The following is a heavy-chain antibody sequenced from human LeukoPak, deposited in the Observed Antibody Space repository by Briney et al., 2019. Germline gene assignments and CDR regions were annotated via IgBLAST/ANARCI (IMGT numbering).Heavy chain of an antibody. D-gene: IGHD3-22*01. Sequence: PGGSLRLSCAASGFTFSSYGMHWVRQAPGKGLEWVAVISYDGSNKYYADSVKGRFTISRDNSKNTLYLQMNSLRAEDTAVYYCARDSYYFDSSGYYPHFAYWGQGTLVTVSS. V-gene: IGHV3-30*03. CDR2: ISYDGSNK. CDR1: GFTFSSYG. CDR3: ARDSYYFDSSGYYPHFAY. J-gene: IGHJ4*02.